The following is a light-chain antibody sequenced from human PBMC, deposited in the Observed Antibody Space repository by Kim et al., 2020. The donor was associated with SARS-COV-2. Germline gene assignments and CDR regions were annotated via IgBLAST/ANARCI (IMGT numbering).Light chain of an antibody. CDR1: SSDVGDYNY. V-gene: IGLV2-14*01. Sequence: QSALTQPASVSGSPGQSITISCTGTSSDVGDYNYVSWYQQHPGKAPKLMIYDVSKRPSGVSNRFSGYKSGNTASLTISGLQAEDEADYYCSSYTSSSTFAVFGTGTKVTVL. CDR3: SSYTSSSTFAV. J-gene: IGLJ1*01. CDR2: DVS.